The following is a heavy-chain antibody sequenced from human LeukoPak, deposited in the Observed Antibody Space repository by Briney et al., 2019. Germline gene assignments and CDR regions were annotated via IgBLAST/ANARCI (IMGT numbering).Heavy chain of an antibody. CDR2: IYYSGST. CDR3: ARVAVAGTPYYYYYMDV. Sequence: PSETLSLTCIVSGGPISGYYWSWIRQPPGKGLEWLGSIYYSGSTYYNPSLKSRVTISVDTSKNQFSLKLSSVTAADTAVYYCARVAVAGTPYYYYYMDVWGKGTTVTVSS. J-gene: IGHJ6*03. V-gene: IGHV4-59*05. D-gene: IGHD6-19*01. CDR1: GGPISGYY.